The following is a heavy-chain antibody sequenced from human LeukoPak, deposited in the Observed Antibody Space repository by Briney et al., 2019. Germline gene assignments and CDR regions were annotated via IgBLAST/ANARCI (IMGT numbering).Heavy chain of an antibody. CDR2: ISSSSSYI. CDR3: ARDSSSGTYDGYNWFDP. CDR1: GFTFSSYS. D-gene: IGHD1-26*01. V-gene: IGHV3-21*01. J-gene: IGHJ5*02. Sequence: SPGGSLRLSCAASGFTFSSYSMNWVPQAPGKGLEWFSSISSSSSYIYYADSVKGRFTISRDNAKNSLYLQMNNLRVENMAIYYCARDSSSGTYDGYNWFDPWGQGTLVTVSS.